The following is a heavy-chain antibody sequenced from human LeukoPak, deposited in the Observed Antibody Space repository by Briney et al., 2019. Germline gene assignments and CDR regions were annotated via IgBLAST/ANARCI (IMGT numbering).Heavy chain of an antibody. Sequence: PSQTLSLTCTVSGGSISSGSYYWSWIRQPAGKGLEWIGRIYTSGSTNYNTSLKSRVTISVDTSKNQFSLKLSSVTAADTAVYYCPRTTVTPSDYYYYMDVWGNGTTFTVSS. CDR2: IYTSGST. J-gene: IGHJ6*03. V-gene: IGHV4-61*02. D-gene: IGHD4-17*01. CDR3: PRTTVTPSDYYYYMDV. CDR1: GGSISSGSYY.